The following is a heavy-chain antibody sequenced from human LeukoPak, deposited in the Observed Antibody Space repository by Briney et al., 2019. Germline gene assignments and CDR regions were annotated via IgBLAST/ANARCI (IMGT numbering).Heavy chain of an antibody. CDR1: GFTFSSYA. V-gene: IGHV3-23*01. Sequence: GGSLRLSCAASGFTFSSYAMSGVRQAPGKGLEWVSGVIGSGDNTYYADSVKGRFTISRDNSKNTLHLQMSSLRAEDTAVYYCAKDLRDTLEEFDSWGQGTLVTVSS. D-gene: IGHD5-18*01. CDR3: AKDLRDTLEEFDS. J-gene: IGHJ4*02. CDR2: VIGSGDNT.